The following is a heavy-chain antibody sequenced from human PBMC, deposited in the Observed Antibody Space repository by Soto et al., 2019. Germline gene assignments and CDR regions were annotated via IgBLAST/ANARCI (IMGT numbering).Heavy chain of an antibody. J-gene: IGHJ6*02. D-gene: IGHD2-2*01. CDR3: ARAKVYCSSTSCDAPYYYGMDV. CDR2: IIPIFGTA. V-gene: IGHV1-69*06. Sequence: QVQLVQSGAEVKKPGSSVKVSCKASGGTFSSYAISWVRQAPGQGLEWMGGIIPIFGTANYAPKFQGRVTITADKSTSAAYMELRSLRSEDTAVYYCARAKVYCSSTSCDAPYYYGMDVWGQGTTVTVSS. CDR1: GGTFSSYA.